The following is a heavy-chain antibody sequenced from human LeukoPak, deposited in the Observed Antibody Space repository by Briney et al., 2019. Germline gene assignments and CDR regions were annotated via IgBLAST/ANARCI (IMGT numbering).Heavy chain of an antibody. CDR1: GYTFTSYD. CDR2: MNPNSGNT. Sequence: ASVTVSCKASGYTFTSYDINWVRQATGQGLEWMGWMNPNSGNTGYAQKFQGRVTITRNTSISTAYMELSSLRSEDTAVYYCARETNYYYMDVWGKGTTVTVSS. CDR3: ARETNYYYMDV. J-gene: IGHJ6*03. V-gene: IGHV1-8*03.